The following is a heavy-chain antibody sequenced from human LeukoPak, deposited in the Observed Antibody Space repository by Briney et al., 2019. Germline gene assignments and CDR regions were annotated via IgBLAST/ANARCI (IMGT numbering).Heavy chain of an antibody. Sequence: GASVTVSCKASGYTFTGYYMHWVRQAPGQGLEWMGWINPNSGGTNYAQKFQGRVTMTRDTSISTAYMELSRLRSDDTAVYYCARDDDSSGWYQNPLIDYWGQGTLVTVSS. CDR1: GYTFTGYY. CDR3: ARDDDSSGWYQNPLIDY. CDR2: INPNSGGT. J-gene: IGHJ4*02. V-gene: IGHV1-2*02. D-gene: IGHD3-22*01.